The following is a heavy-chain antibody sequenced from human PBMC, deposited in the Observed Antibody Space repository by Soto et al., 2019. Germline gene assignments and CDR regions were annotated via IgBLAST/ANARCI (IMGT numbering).Heavy chain of an antibody. D-gene: IGHD6-6*01. V-gene: IGHV3-30*18. CDR2: ISYDGSNK. J-gene: IGHJ4*02. CDR3: AKDRSSSSYVIDY. CDR1: GFTFRSDG. Sequence: GGSLRLSCAASGFTFRSDGMHWVRQAPGKGLEWVAVISYDGSNKYYADSVKGRFTISRDNSKNTLYLQMNSLRPEDTAVYYCAKDRSSSSYVIDYWGQGTLVTVSS.